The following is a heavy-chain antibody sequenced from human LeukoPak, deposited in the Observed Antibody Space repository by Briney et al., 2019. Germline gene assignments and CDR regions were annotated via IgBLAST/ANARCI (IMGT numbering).Heavy chain of an antibody. CDR1: GFTFSSYA. D-gene: IGHD3-22*01. Sequence: GRSLRLSCAASGFTFSSYAMHWVRQAPGKGLEWVAVISNDGSNKFYADSVKGRFTISRDNSKNTLYLRMNSLRAEDTAVYYCARSSGYHYYFDYWGQGTLVTVSS. CDR3: ARSSGYHYYFDY. CDR2: ISNDGSNK. V-gene: IGHV3-30*01. J-gene: IGHJ4*02.